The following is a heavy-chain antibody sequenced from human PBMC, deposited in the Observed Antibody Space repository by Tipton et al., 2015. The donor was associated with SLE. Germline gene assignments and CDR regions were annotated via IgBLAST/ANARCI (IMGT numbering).Heavy chain of an antibody. J-gene: IGHJ4*02. CDR1: GGSITNYY. CDR2: IYSSGTT. V-gene: IGHV4-59*07. CDR3: ARGPTRYYVDY. Sequence: TLSLTCTVSGGSITNYYWSWIRQPPGKGPECIGYIYSSGTTNYNPSLKSRVTISTDTSKKQLFLNLSTVTAADTAVFYCARGPTRYYVDYWGQGILVTVSS.